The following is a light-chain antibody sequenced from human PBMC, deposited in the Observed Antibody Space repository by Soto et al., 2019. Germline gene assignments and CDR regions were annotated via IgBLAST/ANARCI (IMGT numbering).Light chain of an antibody. CDR1: NSDVGSYNL. CDR3: CSYAGSSTFV. J-gene: IGLJ2*01. Sequence: QSALTQPASVSGSPGQSITISCTGTNSDVGSYNLVSWYQQHPGKAPKLMIYEGSKRPSGVSNRFSGSKSGNTASLTIAGLQAEYEAYYHCCSYAGSSTFVFGGGTKLTVL. CDR2: EGS. V-gene: IGLV2-23*03.